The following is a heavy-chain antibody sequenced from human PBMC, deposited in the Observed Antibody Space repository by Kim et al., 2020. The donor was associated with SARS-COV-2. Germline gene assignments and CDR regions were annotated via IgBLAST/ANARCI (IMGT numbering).Heavy chain of an antibody. D-gene: IGHD3-16*01. CDR1: GGSISSSNW. CDR2: TYHSGTT. V-gene: IGHV4-4*02. CDR3: AGDLGNAPVLAS. J-gene: IGHJ5*02. Sequence: SETLSLTCAVSGGSISSSNWWSWVRQTPGKGLEWFGETYHSGTTTYNPPPKSRFPAHLAKSKNHFPRRLPLLPAPAPPFFSFAGDLGNAPVLASWAQGP.